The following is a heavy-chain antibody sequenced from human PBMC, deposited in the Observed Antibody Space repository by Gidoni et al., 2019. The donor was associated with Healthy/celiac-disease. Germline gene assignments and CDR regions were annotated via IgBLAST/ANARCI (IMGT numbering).Heavy chain of an antibody. J-gene: IGHJ3*02. CDR1: GGSISSYY. CDR3: ASSGYSYGSDAFDI. Sequence: QVQLQESGQGLVKPSETLSLPCAVSGGSISSYYWSWIRQPPGKGLEWIGYIYYSGSTNYNPALKSRVTISVDTSKNQFSLKLSSVTAADTAVYYCASSGYSYGSDAFDILGQGTIVTVSS. CDR2: IYYSGST. V-gene: IGHV4-59*01. D-gene: IGHD5-18*01.